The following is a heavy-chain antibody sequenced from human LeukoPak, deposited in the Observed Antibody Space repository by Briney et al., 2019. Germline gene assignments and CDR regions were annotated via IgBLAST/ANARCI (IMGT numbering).Heavy chain of an antibody. CDR2: IYPGDSDT. CDR1: GYSFTNYW. J-gene: IGHJ4*02. CDR3: ARQFRDSSGYYSYYFDY. V-gene: IGHV5-51*01. D-gene: IGHD3-22*01. Sequence: GESLKISCKGSGYSFTNYWIGWVRQMPGRGLEWMGIIYPGDSDTRYSPSFQGQVTISADKSISTAYLQWSSLKASDTAMYYCARQFRDSSGYYSYYFDYWGQGTLVTVSS.